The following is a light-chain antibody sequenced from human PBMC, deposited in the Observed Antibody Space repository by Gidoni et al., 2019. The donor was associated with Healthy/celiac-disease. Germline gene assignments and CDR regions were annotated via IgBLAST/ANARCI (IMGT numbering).Light chain of an antibody. CDR3: SSYTSSSTWV. CDR1: SSDVGGYNY. Sequence: QSALTQPASGSGSPGQSITISCTGTSSDVGGYNYVSWYQQHPGKAPKLMIYDVSNRPSGVSTRFSGSKSVNTASLTISGLQAEDEADYYCSSYTSSSTWVFGGGTKLTVL. V-gene: IGLV2-14*03. J-gene: IGLJ3*02. CDR2: DVS.